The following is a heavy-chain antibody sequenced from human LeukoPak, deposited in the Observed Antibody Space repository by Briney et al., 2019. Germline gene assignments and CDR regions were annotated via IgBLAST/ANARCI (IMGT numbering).Heavy chain of an antibody. CDR1: GFTFSSYS. J-gene: IGHJ4*02. D-gene: IGHD4-17*01. CDR3: ASPAYGDYALFDY. CDR2: IKQDGSEK. Sequence: GGSLRPSCAASGFTFSSYSMNWVRQAPGKGLEWVANIKQDGSEKYYVDSVKGRFTISRDNVKNSLYLQMNSLRAEDTAVYYCASPAYGDYALFDYWGQGTLVTVSS. V-gene: IGHV3-7*01.